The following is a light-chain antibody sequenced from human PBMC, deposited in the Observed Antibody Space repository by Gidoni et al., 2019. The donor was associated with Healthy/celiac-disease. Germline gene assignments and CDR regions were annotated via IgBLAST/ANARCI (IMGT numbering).Light chain of an antibody. CDR2: DVR. CDR3: SSYTSSSTLV. V-gene: IGLV2-14*03. Sequence: QSALTQPASVSGSPGQSITISCTGHSSDVGGYNYFSWYQQHPGKAPKLMIYDVRNRPSGVSNRFSGSKSGNTASLTISGLQAEDEADYYCSSYTSSSTLVFGGGTKLTVL. CDR1: SSDVGGYNY. J-gene: IGLJ2*01.